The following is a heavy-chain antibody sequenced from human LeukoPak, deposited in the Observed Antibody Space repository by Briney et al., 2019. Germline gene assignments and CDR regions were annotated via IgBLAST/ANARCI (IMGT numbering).Heavy chain of an antibody. V-gene: IGHV3-64*01. CDR2: ISSNGGST. CDR3: ASFRSGGSCYTGAFDN. D-gene: IGHD2-15*01. Sequence: GGSLRLSCAASGFTFSSYAMHWVRQAPGKGLEYVSAISSNGGSTYYANSVKGRFTISRDNSKNTLYLQMGSLRAEAMAVFYCASFRSGGSCYTGAFDNSGPGTIVTASS. CDR1: GFTFSSYA. J-gene: IGHJ3*02.